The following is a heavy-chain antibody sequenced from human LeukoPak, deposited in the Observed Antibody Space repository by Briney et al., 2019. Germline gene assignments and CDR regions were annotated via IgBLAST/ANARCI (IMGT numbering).Heavy chain of an antibody. CDR1: GGSISSYY. Sequence: SETLSLTCTVSGGSISSYYWSWIRQPPGKGLEWIGYIYYSGSTNYNPSLKSRVTISVDTSKNQFSLKLSSVTAADTAVYYCARDLGYSYGYYYYYGMDVWSQGTTVTVSS. CDR2: IYYSGST. D-gene: IGHD5-18*01. CDR3: ARDLGYSYGYYYYYGMDV. J-gene: IGHJ6*02. V-gene: IGHV4-59*01.